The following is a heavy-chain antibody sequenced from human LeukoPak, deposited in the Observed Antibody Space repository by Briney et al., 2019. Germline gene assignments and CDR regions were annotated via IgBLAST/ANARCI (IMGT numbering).Heavy chain of an antibody. Sequence: PGTSLRLSCAASGFNFNDYAMHWIQLVPGKGLEWLSGISWNSVIMTYADSVKGRFTISRDNARNSLFLQMNSLRDEDTALYYCATRREREPFHYWGQGTLVTVSS. CDR2: ISWNSVIM. CDR1: GFNFNDYA. D-gene: IGHD1-26*01. V-gene: IGHV3-9*01. J-gene: IGHJ4*02. CDR3: ATRREREPFHY.